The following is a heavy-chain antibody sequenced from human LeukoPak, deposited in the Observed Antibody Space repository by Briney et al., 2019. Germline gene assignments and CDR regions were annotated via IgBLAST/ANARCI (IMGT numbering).Heavy chain of an antibody. CDR2: IIPIFGTA. Sequence: VASVKVSCKASGGTFSSYAISWVRQAPGQGLEWMGGIIPIFGTANYAQKFQGRVTITTDESTSTAYMELSSLRSEDTAVYYCARVNPQEYCGGDCGAAFDIWGQGTMVTVSS. CDR1: GGTFSSYA. J-gene: IGHJ3*02. V-gene: IGHV1-69*05. CDR3: ARVNPQEYCGGDCGAAFDI. D-gene: IGHD2-21*02.